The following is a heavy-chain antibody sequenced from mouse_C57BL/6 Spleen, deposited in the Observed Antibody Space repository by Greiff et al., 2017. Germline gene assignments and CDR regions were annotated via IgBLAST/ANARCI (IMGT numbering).Heavy chain of an antibody. CDR3: AIGLGRGYFDV. CDR1: GYTFTSYW. V-gene: IGHV1-74*01. CDR2: IHPSDSDT. Sequence: QVQLKQPGAELVKPGASVKVSCKASGYTFTSYWMHWVKQRPGQGLEWIGRIHPSDSDTNYNQKFKGKATLTVDKSSSTAYMQLSSLTSEDSAVYYCAIGLGRGYFDVWGTGTTVTVSS. D-gene: IGHD4-1*01. J-gene: IGHJ1*03.